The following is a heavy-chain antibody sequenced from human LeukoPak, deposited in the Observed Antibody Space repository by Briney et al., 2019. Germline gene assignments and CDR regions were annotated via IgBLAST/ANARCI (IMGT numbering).Heavy chain of an antibody. Sequence: PGGSLRLSCAASGFTFSRYWMTWARQAPGTGPELVANIKEDGSERYYVDSVRGRFTISRDNAKRSLYLQMNGLRVEDTAVYYCVYGGSYYIAWGQGTLVTVSS. CDR3: VYGGSYYIA. D-gene: IGHD1-26*01. J-gene: IGHJ5*02. CDR2: IKEDGSER. V-gene: IGHV3-7*01. CDR1: GFTFSRYW.